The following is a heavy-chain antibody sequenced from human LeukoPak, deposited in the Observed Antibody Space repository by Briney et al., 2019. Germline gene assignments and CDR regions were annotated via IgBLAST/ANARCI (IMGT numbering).Heavy chain of an antibody. J-gene: IGHJ6*02. Sequence: GASVKVSCRASGFNFIGSAMQWVRQARGQRLEWIGWIVVGSGNANYAQKFQGRVTMTRNTSISTAYMELSSLRSEDTAVYYCARGLRGFPGPIYYYYGMDVWGQGTTVTVSS. D-gene: IGHD2-2*02. CDR3: ARGLRGFPGPIYYYYGMDV. CDR2: IVVGSGNA. V-gene: IGHV1-58*02. CDR1: GFNFIGSA.